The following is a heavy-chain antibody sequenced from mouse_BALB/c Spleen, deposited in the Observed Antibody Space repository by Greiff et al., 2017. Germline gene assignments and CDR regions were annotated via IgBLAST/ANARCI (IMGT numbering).Heavy chain of an antibody. CDR3: ARDVYDVVDY. D-gene: IGHD2-2*01. CDR1: GYAFTNYL. J-gene: IGHJ2*01. Sequence: QVQLQQSGAELVRPGTSVKVSCKASGYAFTNYLIEWVKQRPGQGLEWIGVINPGSGGTNYNEKFKGKATLTADKSSSTAYMQLSSLTSDDSAVYFCARDVYDVVDYWGQGTTLTVSA. CDR2: INPGSGGT. V-gene: IGHV1-54*03.